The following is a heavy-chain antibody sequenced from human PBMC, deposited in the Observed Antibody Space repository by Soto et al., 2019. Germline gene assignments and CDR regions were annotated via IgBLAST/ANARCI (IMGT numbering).Heavy chain of an antibody. CDR2: IDPSDSQT. V-gene: IGHV5-10-1*01. Sequence: GESLKISCKGSGYSFAGYWITWVRQKPGKGLEWMGRIDPSDSQTYYSPSFRGHVTISVTKSITTVFLQWSSLRASDTAMYYCARQIYDSDTGPNFQYYFDSWGQGTTVTVSS. CDR1: GYSFAGYW. J-gene: IGHJ4*02. D-gene: IGHD3-22*01. CDR3: ARQIYDSDTGPNFQYYFDS.